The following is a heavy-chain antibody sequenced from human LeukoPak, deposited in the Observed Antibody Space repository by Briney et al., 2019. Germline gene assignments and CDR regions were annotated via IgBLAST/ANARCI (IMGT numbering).Heavy chain of an antibody. D-gene: IGHD6-6*01. CDR2: IYTSGST. Sequence: SETLSLTCTVSGGSISSYYWSWIRQPAGKGLEWIGRIYTSGSTNYNPSLTSRVNISVDTSKNQFSLNLTSVTAADTAVYYCARWGSIAVARFDYWGQGTLVTVSS. CDR3: ARWGSIAVARFDY. V-gene: IGHV4-4*07. CDR1: GGSISSYY. J-gene: IGHJ4*02.